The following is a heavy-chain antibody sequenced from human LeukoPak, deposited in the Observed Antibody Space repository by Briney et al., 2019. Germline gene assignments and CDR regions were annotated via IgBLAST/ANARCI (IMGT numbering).Heavy chain of an antibody. CDR2: ISGSGGST. Sequence: GGSLRLSCAASGFTFSSYAMSWVRQAPGKGLEWVSAISGSGGSTYYADSVKGRFTISRDNSKNTLYLQMNSLRAEDTAVYYCATTFSFGVVIGREAFDIWGQGTMVTVSS. D-gene: IGHD3-3*01. CDR3: ATTFSFGVVIGREAFDI. J-gene: IGHJ3*02. V-gene: IGHV3-23*01. CDR1: GFTFSSYA.